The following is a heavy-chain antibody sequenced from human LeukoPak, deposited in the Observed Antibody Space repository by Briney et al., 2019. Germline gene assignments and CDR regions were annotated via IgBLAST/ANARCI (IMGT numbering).Heavy chain of an antibody. D-gene: IGHD6-19*01. CDR3: AKDEIGAVAGLLDY. Sequence: GGSLRLSCAASGFSFSSYVMGWVRQAPGKGLEWVSAISGSGGSTYYADSVKGRFTISRDNSKDTLYLQMNSLRAEDTAVYYCAKDEIGAVAGLLDYWGQGILVTVSS. CDR1: GFSFSSYV. V-gene: IGHV3-23*01. CDR2: ISGSGGST. J-gene: IGHJ4*02.